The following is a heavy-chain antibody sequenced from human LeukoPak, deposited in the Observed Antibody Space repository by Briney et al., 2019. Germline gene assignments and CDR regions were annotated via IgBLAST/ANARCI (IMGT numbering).Heavy chain of an antibody. J-gene: IGHJ4*02. CDR1: GGSISSYY. V-gene: IGHV4-59*08. CDR3: ARSYSSGWLQFDY. Sequence: SETLSLTCTVSGGSISSYYWGWIRQPPGKGLEWIGYIYYSGSTNYNPSLKSRVTISVDTSKNQFSLKLSSVTAADTAVYYCARSYSSGWLQFDYWGQGTLVTVSS. CDR2: IYYSGST. D-gene: IGHD6-19*01.